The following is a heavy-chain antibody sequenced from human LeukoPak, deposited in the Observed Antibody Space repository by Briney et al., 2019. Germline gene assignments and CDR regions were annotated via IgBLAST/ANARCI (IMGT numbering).Heavy chain of an antibody. Sequence: PSETLSLTCTVSGGSISSYYWSWIRQPPGKGLEWIGYIYYSGSTNYNPSLKSRVTISLDTSKNQFSLKLSSVTAADTAVYYCARAVFSGWYASDQHYYYYMDVWGKGTTVTVSS. CDR2: IYYSGST. J-gene: IGHJ6*03. CDR1: GGSISSYY. CDR3: ARAVFSGWYASDQHYYYYMDV. V-gene: IGHV4-59*01. D-gene: IGHD6-19*01.